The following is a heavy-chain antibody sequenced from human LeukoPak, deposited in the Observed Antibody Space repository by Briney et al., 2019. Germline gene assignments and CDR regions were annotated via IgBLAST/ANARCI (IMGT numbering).Heavy chain of an antibody. CDR3: ARGHYGVLTSSYKWTPDY. CDR1: GFTFSTYN. D-gene: IGHD3-9*01. J-gene: IGHJ4*02. CDR2: TTSGGGYT. V-gene: IGHV3-21*01. Sequence: GGSLRLSCAASGFTFSTYNMNWVRQGPGKGLEWVSSTTSGGGYTYYADPVKGRFTTSRANTKNSLSLRLGSLRAEDTIVYCCARGHYGVLTSSYKWTPDYWGQRTLGTVSS.